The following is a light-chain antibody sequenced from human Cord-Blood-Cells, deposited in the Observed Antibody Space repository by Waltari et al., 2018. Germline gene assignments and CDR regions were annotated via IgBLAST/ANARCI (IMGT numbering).Light chain of an antibody. Sequence: EIVMTQSPATLSVSPGERAPLSCRASQSVSSNLAWYQQKPGQAPRLLIYGASTRATGIPARFSGSGSGTEFTLTISSLQSEDFAVYYCQQYNNWLMYTFGQGTKLEIK. V-gene: IGKV3-15*01. J-gene: IGKJ2*01. CDR1: QSVSSN. CDR3: QQYNNWLMYT. CDR2: GAS.